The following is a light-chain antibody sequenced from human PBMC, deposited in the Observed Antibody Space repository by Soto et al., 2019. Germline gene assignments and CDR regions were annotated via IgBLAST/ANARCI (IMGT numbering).Light chain of an antibody. J-gene: IGKJ4*01. Sequence: DIQMTQSPSSLSASVGDRVTITFRASQSIGSYLSWYQQKPGKAPKLLINVASTLQSGVPSRFSGSGSGTDFTLAISSLQPEDFATYYCQQSSSTPQTFGGGTKVDIK. CDR1: QSIGSY. CDR2: VAS. V-gene: IGKV1-39*01. CDR3: QQSSSTPQT.